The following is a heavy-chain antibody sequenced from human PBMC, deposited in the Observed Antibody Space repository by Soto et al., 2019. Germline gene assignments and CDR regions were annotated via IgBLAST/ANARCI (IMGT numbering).Heavy chain of an antibody. J-gene: IGHJ5*02. CDR3: AREDTRWFDP. CDR2: VYYTGST. CDR1: DVSITNYY. V-gene: IGHV4-59*01. Sequence: SETLSLTCTVSDVSITNYYWSWIRQPPGRGLEWLGYVYYTGSTSYNPSLKSRVAMSVDTSKKQISLKLTSVTAADTAVYYCAREDTRWFDPWGQGTLVTASS. D-gene: IGHD5-18*01.